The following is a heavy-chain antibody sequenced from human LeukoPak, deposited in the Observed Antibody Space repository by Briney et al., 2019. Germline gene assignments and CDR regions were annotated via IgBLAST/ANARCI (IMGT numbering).Heavy chain of an antibody. CDR2: INPTGGST. J-gene: IGHJ4*02. V-gene: IGHV1-46*01. CDR3: ARAQGYSYGYFFDY. CDR1: GYTFTSYY. Sequence: ASVKVSCKASGYTFTSYYMHWVRQAPGQGLEWMGLINPTGGSTGYAQKFQGRVTMTRDMSTSTDYMELSSLRSEDTAIYYCARAQGYSYGYFFDYWGQGTLVTVSS. D-gene: IGHD5-18*01.